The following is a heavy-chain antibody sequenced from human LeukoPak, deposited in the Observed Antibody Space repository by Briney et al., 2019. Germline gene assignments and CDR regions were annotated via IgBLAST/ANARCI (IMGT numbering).Heavy chain of an antibody. V-gene: IGHV3-23*01. Sequence: GGSLRLSCAASGFTFSSYSMSWVRQAPGKGLEWVSAISGSGGSTYYADSVKGRFTISRDNSKNTLYLQINSLRAEDTAVYYCAKSYSGSYYAVRKNYYYYGMDVWGQGTTVTVSS. CDR3: AKSYSGSYYAVRKNYYYYGMDV. D-gene: IGHD1-26*01. J-gene: IGHJ6*02. CDR2: ISGSGGST. CDR1: GFTFSSYS.